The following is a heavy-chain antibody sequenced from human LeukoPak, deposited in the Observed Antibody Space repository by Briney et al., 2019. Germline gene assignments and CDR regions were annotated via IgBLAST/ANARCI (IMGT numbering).Heavy chain of an antibody. J-gene: IGHJ4*02. V-gene: IGHV3-21*01. Sequence: PGGSLRLSCAASGFTFSSYSMNWFRQAPGKGLEWVSSISSSSSYIYYADSVKGRFTISRENAKNSLYLQMNSLRAEDTAVYYCARDLRSYYYDSSGYSDYWGQGTLVTVSS. CDR3: ARDLRSYYYDSSGYSDY. CDR1: GFTFSSYS. D-gene: IGHD3-22*01. CDR2: ISSSSSYI.